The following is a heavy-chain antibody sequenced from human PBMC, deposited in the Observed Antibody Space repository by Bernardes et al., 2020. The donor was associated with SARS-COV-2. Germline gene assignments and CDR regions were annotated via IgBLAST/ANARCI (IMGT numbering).Heavy chain of an antibody. CDR2: IKSRAQSYAT. V-gene: IGHV3-73*01. CDR1: GFTFRGSA. J-gene: IGHJ6*02. CDR3: TRITCTSTSCSYYGMDV. Sequence: GCSLRPSCAASGFTFRGSAMHWVRRASGKGLEWVGRIKSRAQSYATAYAASVKGRFTLSRDDSKNSAYLQMNSLKIEDTAVYYCTRITCTSTSCSYYGMDVWGQGTTVTVSS. D-gene: IGHD2-2*01.